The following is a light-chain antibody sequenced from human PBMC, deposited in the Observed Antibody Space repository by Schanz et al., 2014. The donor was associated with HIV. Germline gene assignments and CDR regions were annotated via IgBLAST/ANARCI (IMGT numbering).Light chain of an antibody. CDR2: SNN. CDR3: VSWDGSLNGLL. CDR1: SSNIGSNT. Sequence: QSVLTQPPSASGTPGQRVTLSCSGSSSNIGSNTVNWYQQLPGTAPKLLIYSNNQRPSGVPGRLSGSKSGTSASLAISGLQSEDEADYYCVSWDGSLNGLLFGGGTKLTVL. J-gene: IGLJ2*01. V-gene: IGLV1-44*01.